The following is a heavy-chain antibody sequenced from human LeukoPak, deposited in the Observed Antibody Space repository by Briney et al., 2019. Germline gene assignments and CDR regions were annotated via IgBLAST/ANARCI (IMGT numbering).Heavy chain of an antibody. J-gene: IGHJ4*02. CDR3: ATDGYNDRGAHY. CDR2: INPSGGST. CDR1: GYTFTSYY. D-gene: IGHD5-24*01. V-gene: IGHV1-46*01. Sequence: GASVKVSCKASGYTFTSYYMHWVRQAPGQGLEWMGRINPSGGSTSYAQKFQGRVTMTRDMSTSTVYMELSSLRSEDTAVYYCATDGYNDRGAHYWGQGTLVTVSS.